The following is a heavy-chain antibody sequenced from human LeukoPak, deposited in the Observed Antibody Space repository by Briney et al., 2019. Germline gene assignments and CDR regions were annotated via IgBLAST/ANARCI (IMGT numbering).Heavy chain of an antibody. J-gene: IGHJ4*02. CDR1: GFTFSSYG. CDR2: IWYGGSNK. Sequence: GGSLRLSCAASGFTFSSYGMHWVRQAPGKGLEWVAVIWYGGSNKYYADSVKGRFTISRDNSKNTLYLQMNSLRAEDTAVYYCARDQCSSTSCYLFDYWGQGTLVTVSS. CDR3: ARDQCSSTSCYLFDY. V-gene: IGHV3-33*01. D-gene: IGHD2-2*01.